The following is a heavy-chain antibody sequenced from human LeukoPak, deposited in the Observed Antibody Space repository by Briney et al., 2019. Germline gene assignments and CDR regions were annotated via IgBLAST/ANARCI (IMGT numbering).Heavy chain of an antibody. CDR1: AFSLSAYN. V-gene: IGHV3-23*01. CDR3: AKGFWMGACPI. CDR2: SSGSGGST. J-gene: IGHJ3*01. Sequence: GGSLRLSCAASAFSLSAYNMNWVRQAPGKGLEWVSASSGSGGSTYYADSVKGRFTISRDNSKNTLYLQMNSLIAEDTAVYYSAKGFWMGACPIWGPGTMVTVSS. D-gene: IGHD3-3*01.